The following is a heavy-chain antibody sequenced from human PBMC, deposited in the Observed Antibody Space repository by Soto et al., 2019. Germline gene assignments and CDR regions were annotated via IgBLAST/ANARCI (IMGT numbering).Heavy chain of an antibody. CDR2: IYSGGST. Sequence: GGSLRLSCAASGFTVSSNYMSWVRQAPGKGLEWVPVIYSGGSTYYADSVKGRFTISRDNSKNTLYLQMNSLRAEDTAVYYCAKQTDIVVVPADFDYWGQGTLVTVSS. CDR1: GFTVSSNY. CDR3: AKQTDIVVVPADFDY. J-gene: IGHJ4*02. V-gene: IGHV3-53*01. D-gene: IGHD2-2*01.